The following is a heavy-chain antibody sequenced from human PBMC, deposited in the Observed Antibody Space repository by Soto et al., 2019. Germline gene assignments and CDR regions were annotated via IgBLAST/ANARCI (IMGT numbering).Heavy chain of an antibody. CDR3: ARGVLRTFDY. V-gene: IGHV4-31*03. CDR1: GGSIRSGGNS. CDR2: IYYSGST. Sequence: QVQLQESGPGLVKPSQTLSLTCTVSGGSIRSGGNSWSWIRQHSGKGLEWIGYIYYSGSTYYNPSLRSRLTISLDTSKNQFSLKLSSVTAADTAVYYCARGVLRTFDYWGQGTLVTVSS. J-gene: IGHJ4*02.